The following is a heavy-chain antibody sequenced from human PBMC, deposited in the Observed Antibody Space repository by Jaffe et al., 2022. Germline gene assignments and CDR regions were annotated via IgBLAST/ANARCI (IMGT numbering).Heavy chain of an antibody. Sequence: EVQLVESGGGLVQPGGSLRLSCAASGFIFSSFSMSWVRQAPGKGLEWVATIKPDGVDKYYVDSVKGRFTMSRDNAKNSLYLQMNSLRAEDTAVYYCARHLITGLGSGYIYYFDYWGQGTLVTVSS. CDR3: ARHLITGLGSGYIYYFDY. CDR2: IKPDGVDK. J-gene: IGHJ4*02. D-gene: IGHD5-12*01. CDR1: GFIFSSFS. V-gene: IGHV3-7*01.